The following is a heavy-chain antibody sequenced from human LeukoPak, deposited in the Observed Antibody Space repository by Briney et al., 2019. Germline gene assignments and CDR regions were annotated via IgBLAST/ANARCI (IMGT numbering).Heavy chain of an antibody. CDR1: GFTFSSYG. J-gene: IGHJ4*02. CDR3: AKDHLALYYFDY. Sequence: GGSLRLSCAASGFTFSSYGMHWVRQAPGKGLEWVAFIRYDGSNKYYADSVKGRFTISRDNSKNTLYLQMNSLRAEDTAVYYCAKDHLALYYFDYWGQGTLVTVSS. CDR2: IRYDGSNK. V-gene: IGHV3-30*02.